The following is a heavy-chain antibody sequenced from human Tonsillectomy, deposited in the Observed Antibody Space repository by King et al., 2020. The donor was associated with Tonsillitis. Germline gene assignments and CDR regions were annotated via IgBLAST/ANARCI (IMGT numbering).Heavy chain of an antibody. CDR1: GFTFSSYE. Sequence: VQLVESGGGLVQPGGSLRLSCAASGFTFSSYEMNWVRQAPGKGLEWVSYISSSGSTIHYADSVKGRFTISRDNAKNALYLQMNSLRAEDTAVYYCARDPAVPVGANPHFDYWGQGTLVTVSS. CDR3: ARDPAVPVGANPHFDY. CDR2: ISSSGSTI. V-gene: IGHV3-48*03. D-gene: IGHD1-26*01. J-gene: IGHJ4*02.